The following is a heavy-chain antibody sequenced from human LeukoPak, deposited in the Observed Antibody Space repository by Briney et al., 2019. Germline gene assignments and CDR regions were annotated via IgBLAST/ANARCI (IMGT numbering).Heavy chain of an antibody. D-gene: IGHD3-22*01. CDR3: AKEGVYYYDSSGDRGPFDY. V-gene: IGHV3-23*01. CDR2: ISGSGGST. CDR1: GFTFSIYA. Sequence: GGSLRLSCAASGFTFSIYAMSWVCQAPGEGLEWVSAISGSGGSTYYADSVKGLFPISRDNSKTTLYLQMNSLRAEDTAVYYCAKEGVYYYDSSGDRGPFDYWGQGTLVTVSS. J-gene: IGHJ4*02.